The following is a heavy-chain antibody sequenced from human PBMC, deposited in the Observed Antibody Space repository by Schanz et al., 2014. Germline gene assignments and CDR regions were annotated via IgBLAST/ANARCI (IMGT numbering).Heavy chain of an antibody. Sequence: EVQVVESGGGLVQPGGSLRLSCAASGFSFVDAWMSWVRQAPGKGLEWVSCIRGSGGSTLYADSVQGRFTISRDDSKNMLYLQMNSLRAEDTAVYYCAKVWKDHRIAGRPGWSDGMDVWGQGTTVTVSS. CDR1: GFSFVDAW. CDR2: IRGSGGST. V-gene: IGHV3-23*04. J-gene: IGHJ6*02. CDR3: AKVWKDHRIAGRPGWSDGMDV. D-gene: IGHD6-6*01.